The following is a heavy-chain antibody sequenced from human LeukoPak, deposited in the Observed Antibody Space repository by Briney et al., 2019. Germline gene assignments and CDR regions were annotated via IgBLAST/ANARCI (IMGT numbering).Heavy chain of an antibody. CDR3: ARGAYSYGYFDWFDP. CDR1: GGSISSSNW. D-gene: IGHD5-18*01. CDR2: IYHSGST. J-gene: IGHJ5*02. Sequence: SGTLSLTCAVPGGSISSSNWWSWVRQPPGKGLEWIGEIYHSGSTNYNPSLKSRVTISVDKSKNQFSLKLSSVTAADTAVYYCARGAYSYGYFDWFDPWGQGTLVTVSS. V-gene: IGHV4-4*02.